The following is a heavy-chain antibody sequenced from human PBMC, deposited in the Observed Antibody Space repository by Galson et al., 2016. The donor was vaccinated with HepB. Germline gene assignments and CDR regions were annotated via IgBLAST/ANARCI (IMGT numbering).Heavy chain of an antibody. CDR2: ISSGAGTT. CDR1: GFTFSDYY. Sequence: SLRLSCAASGFTFSDYYMSWIRQAPGKGLEWVSYISSGAGTTYYADSVKGRFTSPRDNAKNTLYLQMNSLRAEDTAVYYCARRERFVDYWGQGTLVTVSS. CDR3: ARRERFVDY. V-gene: IGHV3-11*04. D-gene: IGHD1-1*01. J-gene: IGHJ4*02.